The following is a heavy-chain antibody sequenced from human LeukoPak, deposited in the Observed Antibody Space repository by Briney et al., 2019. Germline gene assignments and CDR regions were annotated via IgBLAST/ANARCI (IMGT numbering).Heavy chain of an antibody. V-gene: IGHV1-18*01. J-gene: IGHJ4*02. CDR1: VYPFANFG. CDR3: ARDRGAAAGRRPPDY. CDR2: ISAYNGNT. Sequence: SVKVSCKASVYPFANFGLTWVRQAPGQGLEWMGWISAYNGNTHYAQKFRGRLTLTTETSTSTAYLELRSLKSDDTAVYYCARDRGAAAGRRPPDYWGQGTLVTVSS. D-gene: IGHD6-13*01.